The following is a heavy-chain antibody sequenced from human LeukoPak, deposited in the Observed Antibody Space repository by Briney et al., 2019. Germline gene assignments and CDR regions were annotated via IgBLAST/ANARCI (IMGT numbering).Heavy chain of an antibody. CDR1: GGTFSSYG. Sequence: GSSVKVSCKASGGTFSSYGISWVRQAPGQGLEWMGWISAYNGNTNYAQKLQGRVTMTTDTSTSTAYMELRSLRSDDTAVYYCARADPFHPFDSSSSDKDYWGQGTLVTVSS. V-gene: IGHV1-18*01. D-gene: IGHD6-6*01. CDR2: ISAYNGNT. CDR3: ARADPFHPFDSSSSDKDY. J-gene: IGHJ4*02.